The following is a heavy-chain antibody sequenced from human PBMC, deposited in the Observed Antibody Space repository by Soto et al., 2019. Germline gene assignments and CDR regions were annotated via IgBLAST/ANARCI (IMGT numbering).Heavy chain of an antibody. CDR2: ISYDGSNT. V-gene: IGHV3-30*18. J-gene: IGHJ4*02. CDR1: GFTFSSYG. Sequence: QVQLVESGGGVVQPGRSQRLSCAASGFTFSSYGMHWVRQAPGKGLEWVAVISYDGSNTYYADSVKGRFTISRDNSKNTLYLQMNSLRAEDTAVYYCANSPPGWFGEAYFPHDYWGQGTLVTVSS. CDR3: ANSPPGWFGEAYFPHDY. D-gene: IGHD3-10*01.